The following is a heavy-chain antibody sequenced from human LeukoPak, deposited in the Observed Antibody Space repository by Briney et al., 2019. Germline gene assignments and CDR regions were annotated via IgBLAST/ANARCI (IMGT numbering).Heavy chain of an antibody. J-gene: IGHJ5*02. CDR1: GYTFTSYG. Sequence: GASVKVSCKTSGYTFTSYGISWVRQAPGQGLEWMGWISGYNGKTNYAQNLQGRVTMTTDTSTSTAYVELRSLKSDDTAVYYCARDQEARLLWFGDLQPWGQGTLVTVSS. V-gene: IGHV1-18*01. D-gene: IGHD3-10*01. CDR2: ISGYNGKT. CDR3: ARDQEARLLWFGDLQP.